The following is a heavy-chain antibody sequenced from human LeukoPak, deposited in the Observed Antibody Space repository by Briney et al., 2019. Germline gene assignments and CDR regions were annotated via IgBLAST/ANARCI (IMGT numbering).Heavy chain of an antibody. CDR2: ITDSGSTI. CDR3: ARMIYDILTGYHSREQYFDY. CDR1: GFTFSTYE. D-gene: IGHD3-9*01. V-gene: IGHV3-48*03. J-gene: IGHJ4*02. Sequence: PGGSLRLSCAASGFTFSTYEMNWVRQAPGKGLEWVSYITDSGSTIYYADSVKGRFTISRDNAKNSLFLQMNSLRAEDTAVYYCARMIYDILTGYHSREQYFDYWGQGTLVTVSS.